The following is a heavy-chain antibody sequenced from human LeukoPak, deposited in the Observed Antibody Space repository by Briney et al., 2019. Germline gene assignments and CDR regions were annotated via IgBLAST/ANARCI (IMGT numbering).Heavy chain of an antibody. Sequence: SETLSLTCTVSGGSISSSSYYWGWIRQPPRKGLEWIGSIYYSGSTYYNPSLKSRVTISVDTSKNQFSLKLSSVTAADTAVYYCARRDGLKLGISAFDIWGQGTMVTVSS. V-gene: IGHV4-39*01. D-gene: IGHD7-27*01. CDR3: ARRDGLKLGISAFDI. J-gene: IGHJ3*02. CDR1: GGSISSSSYY. CDR2: IYYSGST.